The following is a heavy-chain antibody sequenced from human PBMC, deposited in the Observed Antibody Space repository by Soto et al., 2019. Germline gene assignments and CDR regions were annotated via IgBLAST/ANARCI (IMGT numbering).Heavy chain of an antibody. V-gene: IGHV3-30*18. D-gene: IGHD3-22*01. Sequence: GGSLRLSCVASGFTFSNYGMHWVRQAPGKGLEWVAVISYDGSNEFYADSVKGRFTISRDNSKNTLYLQMNSLGPEDTAVFYCAKGHYYDTSGAYSYAEYWGQGTLVTV. J-gene: IGHJ4*02. CDR3: AKGHYYDTSGAYSYAEY. CDR2: ISYDGSNE. CDR1: GFTFSNYG.